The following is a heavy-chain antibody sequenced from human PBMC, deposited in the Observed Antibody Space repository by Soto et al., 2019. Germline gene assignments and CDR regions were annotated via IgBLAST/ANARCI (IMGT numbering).Heavy chain of an antibody. CDR3: AKGEHYYDSRGNFDY. D-gene: IGHD3-22*01. V-gene: IGHV3-23*01. J-gene: IGHJ4*02. CDR2: ISGSGGST. Sequence: GGSLRLSCAASGFTFSSYAMSWVRQAPGKGLEWVSAISGSGGSTYYADSVKGRFTISRDNSKNTLYLQMNSLRAEDTAVYYSAKGEHYYDSRGNFDYWGQGTLVTVSS. CDR1: GFTFSSYA.